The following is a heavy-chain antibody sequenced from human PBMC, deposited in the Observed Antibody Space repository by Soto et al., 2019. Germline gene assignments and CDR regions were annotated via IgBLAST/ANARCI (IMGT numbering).Heavy chain of an antibody. Sequence: VVSLRLSCAASGFTFSNYGMHWVRQAPGKGLEWVAVIWYDGSNKYYADSVKGRFTISRDNSKNTLYLQMNSLRAEDTAVYYCARDTDSSGYYYFDYWGQGT. CDR1: GFTFSNYG. V-gene: IGHV3-33*01. CDR3: ARDTDSSGYYYFDY. D-gene: IGHD3-22*01. J-gene: IGHJ4*02. CDR2: IWYDGSNK.